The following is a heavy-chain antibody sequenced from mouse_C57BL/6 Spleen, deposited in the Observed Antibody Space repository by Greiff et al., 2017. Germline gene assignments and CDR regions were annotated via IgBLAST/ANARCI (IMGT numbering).Heavy chain of an antibody. CDR3: SHGYDGYYAMDY. CDR1: GYTFTSYW. V-gene: IGHV1-5*01. Sequence: QVQQSGTVLARPGASVKMSCKTSGYTFTSYWMHWVKQRPGPGLEWIGAMYPGNSDTSYNQKFKGKAKLTAATSASTAYMELSSLTNEDSAVYYCSHGYDGYYAMDYWGQGTSVTVSS. CDR2: MYPGNSDT. D-gene: IGHD2-2*01. J-gene: IGHJ4*01.